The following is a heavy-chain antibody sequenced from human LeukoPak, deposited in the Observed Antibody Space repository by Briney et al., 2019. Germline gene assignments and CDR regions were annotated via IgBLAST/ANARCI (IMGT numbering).Heavy chain of an antibody. CDR1: GFTFSSYN. CDR2: ISGSSTYI. Sequence: GSLRLSCAASGFTFSSYNMNWVRQAPGKGLEWVSSISGSSTYIYYAGSLEGRFTISRDNAKNSLYLQMNSLRAEDTAVYYCARGGNYPYYFDYWGQGTLVTVSS. CDR3: ARGGNYPYYFDY. J-gene: IGHJ4*02. D-gene: IGHD1-7*01. V-gene: IGHV3-21*01.